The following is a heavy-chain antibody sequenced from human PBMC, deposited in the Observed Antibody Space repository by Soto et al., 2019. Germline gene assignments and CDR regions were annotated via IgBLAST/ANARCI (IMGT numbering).Heavy chain of an antibody. CDR3: TTGVGATGFDYYYNGTDV. CDR2: VKSKSDGEAT. D-gene: IGHD1-26*01. J-gene: IGHJ6*02. Sequence: EAQLVESGRGVVKPGGSLRLSCGASGFTFRSAWMSWVRQAPGKGLEWVGRVKSKSDGEATDYGAPVKGRFIISRDDSKNTLYLQLNSLKTEDTGVYYCTTGVGATGFDYYYNGTDVWGRGTTVTVSS. CDR1: GFTFRSAW. V-gene: IGHV3-15*01.